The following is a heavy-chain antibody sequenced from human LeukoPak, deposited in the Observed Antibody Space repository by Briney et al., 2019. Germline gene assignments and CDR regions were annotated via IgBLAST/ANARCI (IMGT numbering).Heavy chain of an antibody. D-gene: IGHD4-17*01. CDR1: GFTFSNAW. V-gene: IGHV3-15*01. CDR3: TTVATVLAVTTNY. J-gene: IGHJ4*02. Sequence: GGSLRLSCAASGFTFSNAWMSWVRQAPGKGLEWVGRIKSKTDGGTTDYAAPVKGGFTISRDDSKNTLYLQMNSLKTEDTAVYYCTTVATVLAVTTNYWGQGTLVTVSS. CDR2: IKSKTDGGTT.